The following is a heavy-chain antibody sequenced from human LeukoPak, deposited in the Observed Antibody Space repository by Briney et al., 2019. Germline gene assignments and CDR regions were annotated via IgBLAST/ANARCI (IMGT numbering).Heavy chain of an antibody. V-gene: IGHV4-59*01. CDR2: FYYSGST. Sequence: SPSETLSLTCTVSGGSISSYYWSWIRQPPGKGLEWIGYFYYSGSTNYNPSLKSRVTISVDTSKNQFSLKLSSVTAADTAVYYCAGRDDYKPYGMDVWGQGTTVTVSS. D-gene: IGHD5-24*01. CDR3: AGRDDYKPYGMDV. CDR1: GGSISSYY. J-gene: IGHJ6*02.